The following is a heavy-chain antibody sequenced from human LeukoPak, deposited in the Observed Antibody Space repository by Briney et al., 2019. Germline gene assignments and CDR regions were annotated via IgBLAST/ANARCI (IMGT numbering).Heavy chain of an antibody. V-gene: IGHV1-8*01. Sequence: ASVKVSCKASGYTFTSYDVNWVRQATGQGLEWMGWVSPNSANTAYAQKSQGRVTMTRNTSISTAYMELSSLRSEDTAVYYCARVGLYSSSRKIDCWGQGTLVTVSS. D-gene: IGHD6-13*01. CDR1: GYTFTSYD. CDR2: VSPNSANT. J-gene: IGHJ4*02. CDR3: ARVGLYSSSRKIDC.